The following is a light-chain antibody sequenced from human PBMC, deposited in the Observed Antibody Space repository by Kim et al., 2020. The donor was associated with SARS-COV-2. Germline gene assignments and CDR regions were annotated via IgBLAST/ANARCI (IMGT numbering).Light chain of an antibody. Sequence: DIQMTQSPSTLSVFVGDRVTITCRASQSIGIWLAWYQQKPGKAPRLLIYEASNLDSGVPSRFSGSGSGTEFTLTISSLQTDDFATYYCQQYNRSPGLTFGGGTKVDIK. CDR1: QSIGIW. J-gene: IGKJ4*01. CDR2: EAS. CDR3: QQYNRSPGLT. V-gene: IGKV1-5*03.